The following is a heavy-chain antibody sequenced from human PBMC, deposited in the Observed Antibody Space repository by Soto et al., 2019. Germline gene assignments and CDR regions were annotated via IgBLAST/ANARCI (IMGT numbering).Heavy chain of an antibody. CDR2: ISSSSSYI. D-gene: IGHD3-10*01. Sequence: LRRSCAASGFTFSSYSMNWVRQAPGKGLEWVSSISSSSSYIYYADSVKGRFTISRDNAKNSLYLQMNSLRAEDTAVYYCARVGLLWFGESNQDYYYYGMDVWGQGTTVTVSS. CDR3: ARVGLLWFGESNQDYYYYGMDV. V-gene: IGHV3-21*01. J-gene: IGHJ6*02. CDR1: GFTFSSYS.